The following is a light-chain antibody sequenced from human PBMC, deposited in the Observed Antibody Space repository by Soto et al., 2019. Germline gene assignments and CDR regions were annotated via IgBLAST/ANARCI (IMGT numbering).Light chain of an antibody. CDR1: DSNIGSNS. Sequence: QSVLTQPPSASGTAGQVVTISCSGGDSNIGSNSVYWYQHLPRMAPKLLIYTNNQRPSGVPDRFSGSKSGTSASLAISGLQSEDEADYYCAAWDDSLNGRVFGTGTKLTVL. J-gene: IGLJ1*01. V-gene: IGLV1-44*01. CDR3: AAWDDSLNGRV. CDR2: TNN.